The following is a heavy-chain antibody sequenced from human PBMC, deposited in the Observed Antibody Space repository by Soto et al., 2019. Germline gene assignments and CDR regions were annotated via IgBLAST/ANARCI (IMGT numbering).Heavy chain of an antibody. CDR3: ARGGYSYGYRFDY. V-gene: IGHV1-69*13. D-gene: IGHD5-18*01. CDR1: GVTFSSYA. CDR2: IIPIFGTA. J-gene: IGHJ4*02. Sequence: SVKVSCKASGVTFSSYAISWVRQAPGQGLEWMGGIIPIFGTANYAQKFQGRVTITADESTSTAYMELSSLRSEDTAVYYCARGGYSYGYRFDYWGQGTQVTVSS.